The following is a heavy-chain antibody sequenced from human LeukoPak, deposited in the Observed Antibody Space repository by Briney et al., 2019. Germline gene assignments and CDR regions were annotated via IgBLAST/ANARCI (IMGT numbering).Heavy chain of an antibody. J-gene: IGHJ4*02. CDR2: ISAYNGNT. D-gene: IGHD6-19*01. CDR1: GYTFTSYG. Sequence: ASVKVSCKASGYTFTSYGISWVRQAPGQGLEWMGWISAYNGNTNYAQKLQGRVTMTTDTSTSTAYMELRSLRSDDTAVYYCARDKSQQWLTSLILDYWGQGTLVTVSS. V-gene: IGHV1-18*01. CDR3: ARDKSQQWLTSLILDY.